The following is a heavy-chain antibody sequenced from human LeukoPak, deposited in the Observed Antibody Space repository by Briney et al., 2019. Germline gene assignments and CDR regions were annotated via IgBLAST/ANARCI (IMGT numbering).Heavy chain of an antibody. Sequence: PGGSLRLSCAASGFTFSSYAMSWVRQAPGKGLEWVSAISGSGGSTYYADSVKGRFTISRDNSKNTLYLQMNSLRAEDTAVYYCAKTGRIVQWPTTLDYWGQGTLVTGSS. V-gene: IGHV3-23*01. J-gene: IGHJ4*02. CDR3: AKTGRIVQWPTTLDY. CDR1: GFTFSSYA. D-gene: IGHD2-8*01. CDR2: ISGSGGST.